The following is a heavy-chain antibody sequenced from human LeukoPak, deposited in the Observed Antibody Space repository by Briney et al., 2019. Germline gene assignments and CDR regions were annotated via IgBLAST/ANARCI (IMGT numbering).Heavy chain of an antibody. J-gene: IGHJ4*02. CDR2: IYYSGST. V-gene: IGHV4-39*01. CDR3: SRHERQYDILTTNGYYFDY. D-gene: IGHD3-9*01. CDR1: GGSISSSSYY. Sequence: SETLSLPCTVSGGSISSSSYYWGWIRQPPGKGLEWIGSIYYSGSTYYNPSLKSRVSFSVDASKNQFSLRLYSVTAADTAVYYCSRHERQYDILTTNGYYFDYWGQGTLVTVSS.